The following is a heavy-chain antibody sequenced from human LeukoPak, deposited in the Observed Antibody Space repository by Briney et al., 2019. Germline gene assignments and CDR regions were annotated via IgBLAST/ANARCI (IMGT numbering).Heavy chain of an antibody. V-gene: IGHV5-51*01. CDR2: IYPGDSDT. Sequence: GESLKISCKGSGYSFADYWVGWVRQVPGKGLEWMGIIYPGDSDTRYSPSFQGQVTISADKSISTAYLQWSSLKASDTAMYYCARRYHYDSSGYYSHWGQGTLVTVSS. CDR1: GYSFADYW. D-gene: IGHD3-22*01. J-gene: IGHJ4*02. CDR3: ARRYHYDSSGYYSH.